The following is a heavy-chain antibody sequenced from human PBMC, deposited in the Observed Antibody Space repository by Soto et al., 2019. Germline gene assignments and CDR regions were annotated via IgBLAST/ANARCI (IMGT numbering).Heavy chain of an antibody. CDR3: AKDRRPHEYCSGGSCYNGFAY. J-gene: IGHJ4*02. CDR1: GFTFSNYG. Sequence: QVQLVASGGGVVQPGRSLRLSCAASGFTFSNYGMHWVRQAPGKGLVWVAVISYDGNNKYYADSVKGRFTISRDKSKNRLYLQMNSLRTEDTAVYYCAKDRRPHEYCSGGSCYNGFAYWGQATLDTVSS. CDR2: ISYDGNNK. D-gene: IGHD2-15*01. V-gene: IGHV3-30*18.